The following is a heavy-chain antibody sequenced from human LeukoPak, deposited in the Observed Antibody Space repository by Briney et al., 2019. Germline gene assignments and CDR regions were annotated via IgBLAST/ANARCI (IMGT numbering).Heavy chain of an antibody. CDR2: IWYDGSNK. V-gene: IGHV3-33*01. Sequence: GGSLRLSCAASGFTFSSYSMHWVRQAPGKGLEWVAVIWYDGSNKYYANSVKGRFTISRDNSKNTLYLQMNSLRAEDTAVYYCARGTKYGMDVWGQGTTVTVSS. D-gene: IGHD1-7*01. CDR1: GFTFSSYS. CDR3: ARGTKYGMDV. J-gene: IGHJ6*02.